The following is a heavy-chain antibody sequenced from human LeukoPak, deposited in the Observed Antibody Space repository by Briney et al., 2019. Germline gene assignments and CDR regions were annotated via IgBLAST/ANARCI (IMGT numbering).Heavy chain of an antibody. CDR2: ISGGGYST. CDR3: AKGPSDIVVSYYGMDV. V-gene: IGHV3-23*01. CDR1: GVIFSSYA. Sequence: GGSLRLSCAASGVIFSSYAMSWVRQAPGKGLEWVSVISGGGYSTYYAASVKGRFTISRDNSKNTLYLQMNSLRAEDTAVYYCAKGPSDIVVSYYGMDVWGQGTTVTVSS. J-gene: IGHJ6*02. D-gene: IGHD5-12*01.